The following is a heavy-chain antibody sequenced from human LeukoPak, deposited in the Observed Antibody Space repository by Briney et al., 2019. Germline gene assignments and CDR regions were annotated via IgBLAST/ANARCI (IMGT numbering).Heavy chain of an antibody. CDR1: GFTFSSYE. CDR2: ISGSGSAI. V-gene: IGHV3-48*03. D-gene: IGHD5-24*01. J-gene: IGHJ4*02. Sequence: GGSLRLSCAASGFTFSSYEMNWVRQAPGKGLEWVSYISGSGSAIYYADSVKGRFTISRDNAKNSLYLQMNSLRAEDTAVYYCARAGIMATTPFGYWGQGTLVSVSS. CDR3: ARAGIMATTPFGY.